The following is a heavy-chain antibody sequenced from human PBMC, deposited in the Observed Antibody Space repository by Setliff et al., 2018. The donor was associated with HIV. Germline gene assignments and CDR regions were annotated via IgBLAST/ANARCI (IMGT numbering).Heavy chain of an antibody. CDR3: ARDTTYYDMSGYSYMDV. Sequence: GESLKISCAASGFTFDYYGMSWVRQAPGKGLEWVSGINWNGGSTGYADSVKGRFTISRDNAKNSLFLQMNSLRAEDTALYYCARDTTYYDMSGYSYMDVWGKGTTVTVS. CDR2: INWNGGST. J-gene: IGHJ6*03. D-gene: IGHD3-9*01. CDR1: GFTFDYYG. V-gene: IGHV3-20*04.